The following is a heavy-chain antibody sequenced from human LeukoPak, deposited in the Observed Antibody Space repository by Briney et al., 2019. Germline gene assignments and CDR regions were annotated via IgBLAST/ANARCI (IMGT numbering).Heavy chain of an antibody. CDR2: ISSSSSYI. Sequence: GGSLRLSCAASGFTFSSYSMNWVRQAPGKGLEWVSSISSSSSYIYYADSVKGRFTISRDNAKNSLYLQMNSLRAEDTAVYYCAREPNWNLKFFDYWGQGTLVTVSS. CDR3: AREPNWNLKFFDY. V-gene: IGHV3-21*01. D-gene: IGHD1-20*01. J-gene: IGHJ4*02. CDR1: GFTFSSYS.